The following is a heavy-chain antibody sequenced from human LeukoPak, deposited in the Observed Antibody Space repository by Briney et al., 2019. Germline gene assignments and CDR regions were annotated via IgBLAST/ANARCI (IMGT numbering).Heavy chain of an antibody. Sequence: GGSLRLSCAASGFTFNSYGIHWVRQAPGKGLEWVAFIWYDGSNKYYADSVEGRFTISRDNSKNTLYLQMNSLRAGDTAVYYCARARTTRGFDYWGQGTLVTVSS. D-gene: IGHD4-17*01. CDR3: ARARTTRGFDY. J-gene: IGHJ4*02. V-gene: IGHV3-33*01. CDR2: IWYDGSNK. CDR1: GFTFNSYG.